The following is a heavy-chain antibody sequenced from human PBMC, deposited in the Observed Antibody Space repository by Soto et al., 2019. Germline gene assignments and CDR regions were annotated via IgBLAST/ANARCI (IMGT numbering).Heavy chain of an antibody. CDR2: ISSSGSYI. CDR3: AREGIAVAVAFDI. CDR1: GFTFSSYS. V-gene: IGHV3-21*01. Sequence: GGSLRLSCAASGFTFSSYSMNWVRQAPGEGLEWVSSISSSGSYIYYADSVKGRFTISRDNAKNSLYLQMNSLRAVDTAVYYCAREGIAVAVAFDIWGQGTMVTVSS. J-gene: IGHJ3*02. D-gene: IGHD6-19*01.